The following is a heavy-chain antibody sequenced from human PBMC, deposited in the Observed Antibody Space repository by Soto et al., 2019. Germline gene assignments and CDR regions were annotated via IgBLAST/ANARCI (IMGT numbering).Heavy chain of an antibody. V-gene: IGHV3-66*01. J-gene: IGHJ4*02. CDR2: IYSGGST. Sequence: EVQLVESGGGLVQPGGSLRLSCAASGFTVSSNYMGWVRQAPGKGLEWVSVIYSGGSTYYAGSVKGRFTISRDNSKNTLYLQMNSLRAEDTAVYYCARMHTMVRANDYWGQGTLVTVSS. CDR1: GFTVSSNY. D-gene: IGHD3-10*01. CDR3: ARMHTMVRANDY.